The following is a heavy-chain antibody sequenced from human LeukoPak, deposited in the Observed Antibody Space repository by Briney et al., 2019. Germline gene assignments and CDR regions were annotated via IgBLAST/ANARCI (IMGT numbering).Heavy chain of an antibody. J-gene: IGHJ3*02. D-gene: IGHD3-22*01. Sequence: GGSLRLSCAASGFTFSSYAMSWVRQAPGKGLEWVSAISGSGGSTYYADSVKGRFTISRDNSKNTLYLQMNSLRAEDTAVYYCAKGPYYHHSSAYHYGAFDIWGQGTMVTVSS. CDR3: AKGPYYHHSSAYHYGAFDI. CDR1: GFTFSSYA. V-gene: IGHV3-23*01. CDR2: ISGSGGST.